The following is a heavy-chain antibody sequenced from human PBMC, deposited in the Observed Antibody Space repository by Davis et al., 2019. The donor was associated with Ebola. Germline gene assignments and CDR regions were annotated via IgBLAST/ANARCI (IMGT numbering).Heavy chain of an antibody. CDR2: INHSGST. J-gene: IGHJ4*02. Sequence: GSLRLSCAASGFTFSNYAMSWVRQAPGKGLEWIGEINHSGSTNYNPSLKSRVTISVDTSKNQFSLKLSSVTAEDTAVYYCAKDNAGTTYFDYWGQGTLVTVSS. CDR1: GFTFSNYA. D-gene: IGHD6-13*01. CDR3: AKDNAGTTYFDY. V-gene: IGHV4-34*01.